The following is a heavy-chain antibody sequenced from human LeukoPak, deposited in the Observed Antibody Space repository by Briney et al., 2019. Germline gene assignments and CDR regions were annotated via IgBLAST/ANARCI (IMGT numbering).Heavy chain of an antibody. Sequence: GGSLRLSCAASGFTFSSCSMNWVRQAPGKGLEWVSSISSSSDYIYYADSVKGRFTVSRDNAKNSLYLQMNSLRAEGTAVYYCARGQQLHDAFDIWGQGTMVTVSS. D-gene: IGHD6-13*01. CDR1: GFTFSSCS. CDR2: ISSSSDYI. CDR3: ARGQQLHDAFDI. J-gene: IGHJ3*02. V-gene: IGHV3-21*01.